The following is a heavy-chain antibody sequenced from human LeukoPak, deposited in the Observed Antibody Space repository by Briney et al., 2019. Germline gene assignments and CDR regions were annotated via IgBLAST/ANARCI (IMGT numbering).Heavy chain of an antibody. CDR3: ARDTSGYDWGSFDY. CDR2: ISSSSYI. D-gene: IGHD5-12*01. CDR1: GFTFSSYS. J-gene: IGHJ4*02. V-gene: IGHV3-21*01. Sequence: GGSLRLSCAASGFTFSSYSMNWVRQAPGKGLEWVSSISSSSYIYYADSVKGRFTISRDIAKNSLYLQMNSLRAEDTAVYYCARDTSGYDWGSFDYWGQGTLVTVSS.